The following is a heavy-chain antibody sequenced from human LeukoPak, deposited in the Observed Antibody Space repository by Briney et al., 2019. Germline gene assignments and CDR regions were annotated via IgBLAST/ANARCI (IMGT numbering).Heavy chain of an antibody. D-gene: IGHD3-10*02. CDR1: GHSFRSGSYY. CDR3: AIAACTSPVLFGPRDDYFDQ. Sequence: PSETLSLTCAASGHSFRSGSYYGVWIRQPAGKGLEWIGRVYTSGSTEYNPSFGGRVTISIDTSKNQFPLILNPVTAADTGVYYCAIAACTSPVLFGPRDDYFDQWGQGTLVIVSS. CDR2: VYTSGST. V-gene: IGHV4-61*02. J-gene: IGHJ4*02.